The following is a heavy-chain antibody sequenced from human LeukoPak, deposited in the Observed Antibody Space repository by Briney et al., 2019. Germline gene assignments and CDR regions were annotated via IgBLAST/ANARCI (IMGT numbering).Heavy chain of an antibody. Sequence: ASVKVSCKASGYTFTDYAMNWVRQAPGQGLEWMGWINTNTGNPTYAQGFTGRFVFSLDTSVSTAYLQISSLKAEGTAVYYCARDMGSLKVQTPPDAFDIWGQGTMVTVSS. V-gene: IGHV7-4-1*02. D-gene: IGHD1-1*01. CDR1: GYTFTDYA. CDR3: ARDMGSLKVQTPPDAFDI. CDR2: INTNTGNP. J-gene: IGHJ3*02.